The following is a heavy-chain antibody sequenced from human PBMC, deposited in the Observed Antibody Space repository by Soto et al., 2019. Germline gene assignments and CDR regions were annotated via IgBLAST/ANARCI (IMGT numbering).Heavy chain of an antibody. J-gene: IGHJ3*01. CDR1: GFTFSTYA. CDR3: AKETSPNTYYTFDF. D-gene: IGHD1-26*01. CDR2: ISESGVYT. Sequence: XVSLRLSCTASGFTFSTYAMSWVRQAPGEGLEWVSSISESGVYTDYADSVKGRFTISRDNSKNTLHVQMTSLRAEDTAVYYCAKETSPNTYYTFDFWGQGTMVTVSS. V-gene: IGHV3-23*01.